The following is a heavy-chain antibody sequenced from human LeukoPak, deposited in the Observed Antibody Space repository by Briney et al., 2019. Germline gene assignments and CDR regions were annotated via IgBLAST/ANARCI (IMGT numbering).Heavy chain of an antibody. Sequence: PGGSLRLSCAASGITLSTYAMNWVRQAPGKGLEWVSSTTGTGADTNYADSVKGRVTISRDNSKNTLYLQMNSLRAEDTATYFYAKGGANRVYYFDSWGQGTLVTVSS. D-gene: IGHD2/OR15-2a*01. CDR3: AKGGANRVYYFDS. CDR1: GITLSTYA. J-gene: IGHJ4*02. CDR2: TTGTGADT. V-gene: IGHV3-23*01.